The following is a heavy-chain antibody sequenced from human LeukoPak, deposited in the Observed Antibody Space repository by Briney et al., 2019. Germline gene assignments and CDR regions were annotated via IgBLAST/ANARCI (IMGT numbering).Heavy chain of an antibody. J-gene: IGHJ4*02. D-gene: IGHD5-18*01. CDR3: AARRYSYANEY. CDR2: FFYSGTSTSS. Sequence: DPSETLSLTRDFSGGSITDYYWTWIRQPPGKGLEWIGYFFYSGTSTSSNYNGSLGSRVTISLDTSRNQFSLKLTSVTAADTAVYYCAARRYSYANEYWGQGILITVSS. V-gene: IGHV4-59*01. CDR1: GGSITDYY.